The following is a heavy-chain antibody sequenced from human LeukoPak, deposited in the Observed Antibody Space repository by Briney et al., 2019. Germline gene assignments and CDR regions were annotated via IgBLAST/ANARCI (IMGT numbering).Heavy chain of an antibody. Sequence: ASVKVSCKASGYTFTSYDINWVRQATGQGLEWMGWMNPNSGNTGYAQKFQGRVTMTRNTSISTAYMELSSLRSEDTAVYYCTTDPPYSYGPSNWGQGTLVTVSS. CDR2: MNPNSGNT. CDR1: GYTFTSYD. CDR3: TTDPPYSYGPSN. D-gene: IGHD5-18*01. V-gene: IGHV1-8*01. J-gene: IGHJ4*02.